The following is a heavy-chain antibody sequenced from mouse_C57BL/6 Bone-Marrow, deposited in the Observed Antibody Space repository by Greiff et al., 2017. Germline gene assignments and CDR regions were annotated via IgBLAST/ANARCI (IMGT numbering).Heavy chain of an antibody. CDR3: AKPVGALYYAMDY. D-gene: IGHD1-1*01. CDR1: GFSLTSYG. J-gene: IGHJ4*01. V-gene: IGHV2-5*01. CDR2: IWRGGST. Sequence: QVQLQQSGPGLVQPSPSLSITCTASGFSLTSYGVHWVRQSPGKGLEWLGVIWRGGSTDYNAAFMSRLSITKDNSKSQVFFKMNSLQAADTAIYYCAKPVGALYYAMDYWGQGTSVTVSS.